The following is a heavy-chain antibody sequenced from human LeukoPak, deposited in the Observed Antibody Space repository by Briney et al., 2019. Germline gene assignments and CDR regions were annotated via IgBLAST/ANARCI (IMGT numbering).Heavy chain of an antibody. CDR3: ARISITMVRGAGGDY. V-gene: IGHV4-34*01. D-gene: IGHD3-10*01. Sequence: SETLSLTCTVSGGSFSGYYWSWIRQPPGKGLEWIGEINHSGSTNYNPSLESRVTISVDTSKNQFSLKLSSVTAADTAVYYCARISITMVRGAGGDYWGQGTLVTVSS. CDR2: INHSGST. J-gene: IGHJ4*02. CDR1: GGSFSGYY.